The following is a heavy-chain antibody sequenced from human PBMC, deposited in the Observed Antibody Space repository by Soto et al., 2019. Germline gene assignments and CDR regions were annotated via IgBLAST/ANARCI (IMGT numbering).Heavy chain of an antibody. CDR1: GYTFTSYD. Sequence: ASVKVSCKASGYTFTSYDINWVRQATGQGLEWMGWMNPNSGNTGYAQKFQGRVTMTSNTSISTAYMELSSLTSEDTAVYFCATAQDIVVVVRGLLFDYWGQGTLVTVSS. CDR2: MNPNSGNT. D-gene: IGHD2-15*01. J-gene: IGHJ4*02. V-gene: IGHV1-8*01. CDR3: ATAQDIVVVVRGLLFDY.